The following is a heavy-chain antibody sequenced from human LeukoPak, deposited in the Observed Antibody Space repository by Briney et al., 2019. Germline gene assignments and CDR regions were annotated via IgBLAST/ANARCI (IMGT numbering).Heavy chain of an antibody. J-gene: IGHJ4*02. D-gene: IGHD4-23*01. CDR2: INPNSGGT. Sequence: GASVKVSCKASGCTFTGYYMHWVRQAPGQGLEWMGWINPNSGGTNYAQKFQGRVTMTRDTSISTAYMELSRLRSDDTAVYYCARDKDYGGYYFDYWGQGTLVTVSS. CDR1: GCTFTGYY. V-gene: IGHV1-2*02. CDR3: ARDKDYGGYYFDY.